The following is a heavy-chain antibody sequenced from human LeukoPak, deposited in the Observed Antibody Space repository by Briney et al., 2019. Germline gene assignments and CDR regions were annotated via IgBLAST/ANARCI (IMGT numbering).Heavy chain of an antibody. D-gene: IGHD3-16*02. Sequence: PGGSLRLSCAASGFTFSSYGMHWVRQAPGKGLEWVAVIWYDGSNKYYADSVKGRFTISRDNAKNSLYLQMNSLRAEDTAVYYCARVAFEDYVWGSYRPPYYWGQGTLVTVSS. V-gene: IGHV3-33*01. CDR2: IWYDGSNK. CDR1: GFTFSSYG. CDR3: ARVAFEDYVWGSYRPPYY. J-gene: IGHJ4*02.